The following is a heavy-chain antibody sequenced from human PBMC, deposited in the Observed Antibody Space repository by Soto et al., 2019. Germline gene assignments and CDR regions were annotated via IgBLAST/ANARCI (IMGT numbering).Heavy chain of an antibody. D-gene: IGHD6-19*01. V-gene: IGHV1-18*01. CDR2: ISAYNGNT. CDR3: ARKGSGWYGYYYYYGMDV. Sequence: QVQLVQSGAEVKKPGASVKVSCKASGYTFTSYGISWVRQAPGQGLEWMGWISAYNGNTNYAQKLQGRVTTTTDTPTSTDYMELRSLRSDDTAVYYCARKGSGWYGYYYYYGMDVWGQGTTVTVSS. CDR1: GYTFTSYG. J-gene: IGHJ6*02.